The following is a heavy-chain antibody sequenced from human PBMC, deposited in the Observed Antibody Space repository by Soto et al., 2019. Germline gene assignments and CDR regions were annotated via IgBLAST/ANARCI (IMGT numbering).Heavy chain of an antibody. J-gene: IGHJ5*02. CDR2: INPNSGNT. Sequence: QVQLVQSGAEGKKPGASVKVSGKTSGYTFTSYDINWVRQATGQGLEWMGWINPNSGNTGYAQKFQGRVTMTRNTSIRTAYMELSRLRSEDTAVYYCARETVSWFDPWGQGTLVTVSS. CDR3: ARETVSWFDP. D-gene: IGHD3-16*01. V-gene: IGHV1-8*01. CDR1: GYTFTSYD.